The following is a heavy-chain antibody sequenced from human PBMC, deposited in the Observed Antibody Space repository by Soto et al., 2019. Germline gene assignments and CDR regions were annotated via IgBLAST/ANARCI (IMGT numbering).Heavy chain of an antibody. CDR2: ISAYNGNT. J-gene: IGHJ5*02. Sequence: GASVKVSCKASGYTFTSYGISWVRQAPGQGLEWMGWISAYNGNTNYAQKLQGRVTMTTDTSTSTAYMELRSLRSDDTAVYYCARDRGYNWNDVGYWFDPWGQGTLVTVSS. D-gene: IGHD1-1*01. V-gene: IGHV1-18*01. CDR1: GYTFTSYG. CDR3: ARDRGYNWNDVGYWFDP.